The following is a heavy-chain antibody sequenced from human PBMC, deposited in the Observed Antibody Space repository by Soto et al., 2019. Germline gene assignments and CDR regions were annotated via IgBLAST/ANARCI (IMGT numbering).Heavy chain of an antibody. V-gene: IGHV3-30*04. D-gene: IGHD3-3*01. CDR1: GFTFTDYP. CDR2: ISNDGSNT. CDR3: ARDCKCASFGVLTQYGMDV. J-gene: IGHJ6*02. Sequence: GGSLRLSCVASGFTFTDYPMYWVRQAPGKGLEWVSIISNDGSNTYSAESVKGRFTMSRDNSKNTLYLQMNSLRLEDTAIYFCARDCKCASFGVLTQYGMDVWGQGTTVTVSS.